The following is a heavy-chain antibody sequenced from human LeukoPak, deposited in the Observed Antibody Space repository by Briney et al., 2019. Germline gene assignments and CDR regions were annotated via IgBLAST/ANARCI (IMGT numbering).Heavy chain of an antibody. V-gene: IGHV3-53*01. CDR1: GFTVSSNY. CDR3: ARDLDYGGNSNFDD. CDR2: IYRGGST. J-gene: IGHJ4*02. D-gene: IGHD4-23*01. Sequence: HPGGSLRLSCAASGFTVSSNYMSWVRQAPGKGLEWVSVIYRGGSTYYADSVKGRFTISRDNAKNTLYLQMNSLRAEDTAVYYCARDLDYGGNSNFDDWGQGTLVTVSS.